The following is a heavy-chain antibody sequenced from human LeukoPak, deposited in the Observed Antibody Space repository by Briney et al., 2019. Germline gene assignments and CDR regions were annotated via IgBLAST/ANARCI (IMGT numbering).Heavy chain of an antibody. Sequence: GESLKISCQGSGYSFTGYWIGWLRQMPGKGLEWMGIIYPGDSVTRYSPSFQGQVTISADKSISTAYLQWSSLKASDTAMYYCTRHGVRLGPLDYWGQGTLVTVSS. D-gene: IGHD1-26*01. CDR2: IYPGDSVT. CDR3: TRHGVRLGPLDY. V-gene: IGHV5-51*01. CDR1: GYSFTGYW. J-gene: IGHJ4*02.